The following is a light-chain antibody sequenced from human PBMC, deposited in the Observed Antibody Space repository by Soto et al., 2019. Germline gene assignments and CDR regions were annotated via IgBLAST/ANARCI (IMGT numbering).Light chain of an antibody. V-gene: IGKV1-27*01. CDR2: AAS. CDR1: QGISNY. Sequence: IKMTLSPSSLSATVGDRVTITCRASQGISNYLAWYQQKPGKVPKLLIYAASTLQSGVPSRFSGSGSGTDFTPTISSLQPEDVATYYCQKYNSGPLTFGGGTKVDIK. CDR3: QKYNSGPLT. J-gene: IGKJ4*01.